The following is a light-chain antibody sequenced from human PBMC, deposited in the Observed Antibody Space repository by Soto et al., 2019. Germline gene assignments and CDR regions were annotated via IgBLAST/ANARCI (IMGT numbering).Light chain of an antibody. J-gene: IGKJ2*01. V-gene: IGKV3-11*01. Sequence: EIVLTQSPGTLSMSPGERATLSCRASQSVSNYLAWYQQKPGQAPRLLIYDASTRATGIPARFSGGGSGTDFSLTISSLEAEDCAVYFCQQRGTWPRTSFGQGTKLE. CDR1: QSVSNY. CDR3: QQRGTWPRTS. CDR2: DAS.